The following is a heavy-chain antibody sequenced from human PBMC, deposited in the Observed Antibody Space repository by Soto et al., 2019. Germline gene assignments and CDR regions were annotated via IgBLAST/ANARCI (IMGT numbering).Heavy chain of an antibody. CDR1: GFTFSSYA. D-gene: IGHD5-12*01. J-gene: IGHJ5*01. V-gene: IGHV3-23*01. CDR2: ISGSGGTT. Sequence: EVQLLESGGGLVQPGGSLRLSCAASGFTFSSYAMSWVRQAPGQGLEWVSAISGSGGTTYYADSVKGRFTISRDNSENTLYLQMNSLRAADTAVYYCARDRGYSGYDNWFDSWGQGTLVTVSS. CDR3: ARDRGYSGYDNWFDS.